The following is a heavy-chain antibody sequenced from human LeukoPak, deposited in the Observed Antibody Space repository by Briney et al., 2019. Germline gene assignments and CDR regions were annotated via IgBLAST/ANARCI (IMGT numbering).Heavy chain of an antibody. Sequence: GGSLRLSCAASGFTFSSYSMNWVRQAPGKGLEWVSSISSSSSYIYYAGSVKGRFTISRDNAKNSLYLQMNSLRAEDTAVYYCARGIGYYGMDVWGQGTTVTVSS. V-gene: IGHV3-21*01. D-gene: IGHD2-15*01. CDR1: GFTFSSYS. CDR3: ARGIGYYGMDV. CDR2: ISSSSSYI. J-gene: IGHJ6*02.